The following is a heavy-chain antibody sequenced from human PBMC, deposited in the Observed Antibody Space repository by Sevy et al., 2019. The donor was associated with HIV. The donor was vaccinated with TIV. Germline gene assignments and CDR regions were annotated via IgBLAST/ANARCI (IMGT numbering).Heavy chain of an antibody. D-gene: IGHD5-18*01. J-gene: IGHJ4*02. CDR3: ARGERNSYGTALLGY. V-gene: IGHV4-34*01. CDR2: INHSGST. CDR1: GGSFSGYY. Sequence: SETLSLTCAVYGGSFSGYYWSWIRQPPGKGLEWIGEINHSGSTNYNPSLKSRVTISVDTSKNQFSLKLSSVTAADTAVYYCARGERNSYGTALLGYWGQGTLVTVSS.